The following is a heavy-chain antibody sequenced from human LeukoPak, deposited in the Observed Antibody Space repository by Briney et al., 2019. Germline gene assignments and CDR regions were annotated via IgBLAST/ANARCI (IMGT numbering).Heavy chain of an antibody. J-gene: IGHJ4*02. CDR2: ISNRGGVT. CDR1: GFTFCDYA. CDR3: AKARGAAAANDFDY. Sequence: GGSLRLSCTASGFTFCDYAMSWVRQAPGKGLEWVSPISNRGGVTYYAESVKGRFTISRDNSKNTLYLQMNSLRAEDTAIYYCAKARGAAAANDFDYWGQGTLVTVSS. D-gene: IGHD6-13*01. V-gene: IGHV3-23*01.